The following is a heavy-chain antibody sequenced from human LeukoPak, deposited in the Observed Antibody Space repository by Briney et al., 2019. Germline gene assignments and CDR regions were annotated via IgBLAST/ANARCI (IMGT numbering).Heavy chain of an antibody. Sequence: GGSLRLSCAASGFTFSSYGMHWVRQAPGKGLEWVSAISGSGGSTYYADSVKGRLTISRDNSKNTLYLQMNSLRAEDTAVYYCAKIGYGDYRSPYFDYWGQGALVTVSS. D-gene: IGHD4-17*01. CDR2: ISGSGGST. V-gene: IGHV3-23*01. CDR3: AKIGYGDYRSPYFDY. J-gene: IGHJ4*02. CDR1: GFTFSSYG.